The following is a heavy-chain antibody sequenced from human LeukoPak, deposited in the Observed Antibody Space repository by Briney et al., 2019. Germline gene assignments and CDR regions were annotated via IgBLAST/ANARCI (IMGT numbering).Heavy chain of an antibody. CDR2: IKKDGSEK. Sequence: GGSLRLSYAASGFTFSRYSMIWVRQAPGRGLEWVANIKKDGSEKYYVDSVKGRFTISRDNAKTSLYLQMNSLRAEDTAVYYCARDLSGVTGYTYGRGIDYWGQGTLVTVSS. J-gene: IGHJ4*02. CDR3: ARDLSGVTGYTYGRGIDY. CDR1: GFTFSRYS. V-gene: IGHV3-7*01. D-gene: IGHD5-18*01.